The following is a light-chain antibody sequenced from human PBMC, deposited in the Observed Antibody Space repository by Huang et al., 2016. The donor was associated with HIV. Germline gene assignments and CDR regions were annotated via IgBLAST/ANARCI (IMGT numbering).Light chain of an antibody. Sequence: EIVLTQSPGTLSLSPGERATLSCRASQSVSSCYLAWDRQRPGQAPRLVIYGTSNRASGIPDRVSGSGAGTDFTLTISRLEPEDFAVYYCQQYGSSYTFGQGTKLEIK. CDR3: QQYGSSYT. J-gene: IGKJ2*01. V-gene: IGKV3-20*01. CDR1: QSVSSCY. CDR2: GTS.